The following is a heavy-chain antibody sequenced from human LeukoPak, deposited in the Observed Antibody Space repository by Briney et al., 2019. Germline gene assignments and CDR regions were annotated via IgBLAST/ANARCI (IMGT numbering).Heavy chain of an antibody. J-gene: IGHJ4*02. CDR3: ATGGWLQPFDY. V-gene: IGHV3-48*03. Sequence: PGGSLRLSCTASGFAFSSYEMNWVRQAPGKGLEWVSYIYSSGHTIYYADSVKGRFTISRDNAKTSLYLQMNSLRAEDTAVYYCATGGWLQPFDYWGQGTLVTVSS. D-gene: IGHD5-24*01. CDR1: GFAFSSYE. CDR2: IYSSGHTI.